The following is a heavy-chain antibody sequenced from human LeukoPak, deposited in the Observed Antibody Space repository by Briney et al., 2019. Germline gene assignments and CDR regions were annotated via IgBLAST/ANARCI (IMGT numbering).Heavy chain of an antibody. CDR3: ARDQPYCSSTSCYKGHYYYMDV. CDR1: GFTFSSYG. CDR2: ISYDGSNK. J-gene: IGHJ6*03. V-gene: IGHV3-30*03. D-gene: IGHD2-2*02. Sequence: PGGSLRLSCAASGFTFSSYGMHWVRQAPGKGLEWVAVISYDGSNKYYADSVKGRFTISRDNSKNTLYLQMNSLRAEDTAVYYCARDQPYCSSTSCYKGHYYYMDVWGKGTTVTVSS.